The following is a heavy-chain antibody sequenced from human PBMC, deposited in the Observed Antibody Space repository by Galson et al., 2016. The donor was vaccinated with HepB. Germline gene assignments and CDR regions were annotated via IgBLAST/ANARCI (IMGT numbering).Heavy chain of an antibody. CDR3: ARGLDS. J-gene: IGHJ3*01. Sequence: SLRLSCAASGFTFSASTMNWVRQTPEKGLEWVSYINAPSNAIYYADSVKGRLTISRDNAKNSLYLQMKSLRDEDTALYYCARGLDSWGQGTMVTVSS. V-gene: IGHV3-48*02. D-gene: IGHD2-21*01. CDR1: GFTFSAST. CDR2: INAPSNAI.